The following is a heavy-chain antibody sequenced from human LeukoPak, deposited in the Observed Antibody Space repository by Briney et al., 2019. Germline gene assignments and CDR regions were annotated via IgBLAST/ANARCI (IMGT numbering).Heavy chain of an antibody. J-gene: IGHJ4*02. D-gene: IGHD6-13*01. CDR2: ISSSSSYI. CDR1: GFTGSSNY. V-gene: IGHV3-21*01. Sequence: GGSLRLSCAASGFTGSSNYMSWVRQAPGKGLEWVSSISSSSSYIYYADSVKGRFTISRDNAKNSLYLQMNSLRAEDTAVYYCARDRTPGIAAAEPFDYWGQGTLVTVSS. CDR3: ARDRTPGIAAAEPFDY.